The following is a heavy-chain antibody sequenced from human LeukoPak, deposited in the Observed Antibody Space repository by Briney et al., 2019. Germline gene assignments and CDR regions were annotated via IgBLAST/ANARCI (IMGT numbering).Heavy chain of an antibody. Sequence: GESLKISCKGSGYSFTSYWIGWVRQMPGKGLEWMGIIYPGDSDTRYSPSFQGQVTISADKSISTAYLQWSSLRASDTAMYFCVRKFCGGDYSRGGSFDVWGQGTMVTVSS. D-gene: IGHD2-21*02. CDR1: GYSFTSYW. J-gene: IGHJ3*01. CDR3: VRKFCGGDYSRGGSFDV. CDR2: IYPGDSDT. V-gene: IGHV5-51*01.